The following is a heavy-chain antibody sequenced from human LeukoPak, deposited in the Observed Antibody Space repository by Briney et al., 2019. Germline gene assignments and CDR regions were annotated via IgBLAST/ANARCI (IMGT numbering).Heavy chain of an antibody. CDR1: GGSIGRSY. V-gene: IGHV4-59*01. CDR2: IYYSGST. D-gene: IGHD1-1*01. J-gene: IGHJ4*02. Sequence: PSETLSLTCTVSGGSIGRSYWSWIRQPPGKGLEWIGYIYYSGSTNYNPSLKSRVTMSVDTSKNQFSLKLSSVTAADTAVYYCVRNDEDYWGQGTLVTVSS. CDR3: VRNDEDY.